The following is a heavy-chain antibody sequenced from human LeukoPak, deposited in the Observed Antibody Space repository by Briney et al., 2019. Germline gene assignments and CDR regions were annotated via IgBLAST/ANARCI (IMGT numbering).Heavy chain of an antibody. Sequence: GEPLKISCQGSGYSFTNYWISWVRQMPGKGLEWMTRIDPADSYTNYNPSFKGHVTISVEKSFSTAYLQWSSLKASDTAMYYCARHDQDGAFHIWGQGTMVTVSS. CDR1: GYSFTNYW. CDR2: IDPADSYT. V-gene: IGHV5-10-1*01. CDR3: ARHDQDGAFHI. J-gene: IGHJ3*02. D-gene: IGHD3-16*01.